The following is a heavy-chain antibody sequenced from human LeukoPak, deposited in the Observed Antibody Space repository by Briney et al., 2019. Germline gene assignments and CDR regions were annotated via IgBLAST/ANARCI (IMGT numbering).Heavy chain of an antibody. CDR2: INHSGSA. J-gene: IGHJ4*02. Sequence: PSETLSLTCAVYGGSFSGYYWNWIRQPPGKGLEWIGEINHSGSANCNPSLKSRVTISVDTSKNQFSLKLSSVTAADTAVYYCARERGGAEDYWGQGTLVTVSS. V-gene: IGHV4-34*01. CDR3: ARERGGAEDY. CDR1: GGSFSGYY. D-gene: IGHD1-26*01.